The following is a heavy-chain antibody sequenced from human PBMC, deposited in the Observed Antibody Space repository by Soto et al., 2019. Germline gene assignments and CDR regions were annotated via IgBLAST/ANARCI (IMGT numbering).Heavy chain of an antibody. CDR1: GFTFDDYA. D-gene: IGHD2-8*01. V-gene: IGHV3-9*01. J-gene: IGHJ3*02. Sequence: GGSLRLSCAASGFTFDDYAMHWVRQAPGKGLEWVSGISWNSGSIGYADYVKGRFTISRDNAKNSLYLQMNSLRAEDTALYYCAKDTLMLASGAFDIWGQGTMVTVSS. CDR3: AKDTLMLASGAFDI. CDR2: ISWNSGSI.